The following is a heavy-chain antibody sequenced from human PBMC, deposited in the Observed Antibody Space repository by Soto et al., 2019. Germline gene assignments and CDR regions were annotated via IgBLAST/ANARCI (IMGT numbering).Heavy chain of an antibody. V-gene: IGHV2-5*02. Sequence: QITLKESGPTLVKPTQTLTLTCTFSWFSLSTRGVGVGWIRQPPGKALEWLALLYWDDDKGYSPSLKSRLTITKDTSKNQVVLTVTNMDPVDTATYYCAHRPRGYSYYFDYWGQGTLVTVSS. CDR3: AHRPRGYSYYFDY. J-gene: IGHJ4*02. CDR2: LYWDDDK. CDR1: WFSLSTRGVG. D-gene: IGHD5-18*01.